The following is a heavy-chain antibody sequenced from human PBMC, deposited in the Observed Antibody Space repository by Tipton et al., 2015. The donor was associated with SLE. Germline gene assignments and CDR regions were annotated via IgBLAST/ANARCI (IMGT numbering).Heavy chain of an antibody. CDR3: ARLSGYSYGPFDY. CDR1: GGSISSSGYY. V-gene: IGHV4-39*07. J-gene: IGHJ4*02. CDR2: IYYSGST. D-gene: IGHD5-18*01. Sequence: TLSLTCTVSGGSISSSGYYWGWIRQPPGKGLEWIGSIYYSGSTYYNPSLKSRVTISVDTSKNQFSLKLSSVTAADTAVYYCARLSGYSYGPFDYWGQGTLVTVSS.